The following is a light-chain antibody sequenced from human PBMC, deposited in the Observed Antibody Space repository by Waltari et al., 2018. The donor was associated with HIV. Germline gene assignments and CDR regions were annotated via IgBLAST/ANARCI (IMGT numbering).Light chain of an antibody. CDR3: QSYDSSLRASV. Sequence: QSALTQPPSVSGAPGQRVTISCTGNRSNIGAGYFVHWYQHLPGTAPNLLVYSDINRPSWVPDRFSGSKSGTSASLVITGLQAEDEADYYCQSYDSSLRASVFGGGTKLTVL. CDR2: SDI. V-gene: IGLV1-40*01. J-gene: IGLJ2*01. CDR1: RSNIGAGYF.